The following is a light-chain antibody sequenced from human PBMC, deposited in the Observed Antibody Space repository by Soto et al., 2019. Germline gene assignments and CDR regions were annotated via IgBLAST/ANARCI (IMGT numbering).Light chain of an antibody. Sequence: QSVLPQPPSASGTPGQRVTISCSGSSSNIGSNTVNWYQPLPGTAPKLLIYSNNQRPSGVPDRFSGSKSGTSASLAISGLQAEDEADYYCAACDDSLNGVVFGGGTKLTVL. CDR2: SNN. J-gene: IGLJ2*01. CDR1: SSNIGSNT. V-gene: IGLV1-44*01. CDR3: AACDDSLNGVV.